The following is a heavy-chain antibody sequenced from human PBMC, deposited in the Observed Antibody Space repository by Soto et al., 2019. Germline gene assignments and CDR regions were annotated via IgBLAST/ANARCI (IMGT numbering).Heavy chain of an antibody. V-gene: IGHV3-66*01. Sequence: PGGSLRLSCAASGFTVSSNYMSWVRQAPGKGLEWVSVIYSGGTTYYADSVKGRFTISRDNSKNTLYLQMSSLRAEDTAVYYCARNGDSSDYRGWFDPWGQGTLVTVSS. CDR3: ARNGDSSDYRGWFDP. J-gene: IGHJ5*02. CDR2: IYSGGTT. D-gene: IGHD3-22*01. CDR1: GFTVSSNY.